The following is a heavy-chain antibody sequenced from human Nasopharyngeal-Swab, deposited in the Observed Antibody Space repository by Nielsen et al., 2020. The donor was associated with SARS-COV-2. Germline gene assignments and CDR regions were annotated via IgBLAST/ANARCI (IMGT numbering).Heavy chain of an antibody. J-gene: IGHJ4*02. CDR3: ARLASSSGWYRGAFDY. V-gene: IGHV4-59*13. Sequence: SETLSLTCTVSGGSISSYYWSWIRQPPGKGLEWIGYIYYSGSTNYNPSLKSRVTISVDTSKNQFSLKLSSVTAADTAVYYCARLASSSGWYRGAFDYWGQGTLVTVSS. CDR2: IYYSGST. CDR1: GGSISSYY. D-gene: IGHD6-19*01.